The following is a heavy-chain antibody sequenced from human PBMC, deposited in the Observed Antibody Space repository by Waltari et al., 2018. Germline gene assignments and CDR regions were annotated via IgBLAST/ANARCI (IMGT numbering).Heavy chain of an antibody. V-gene: IGHV1-69*10. J-gene: IGHJ3*02. CDR3: ARGGHYYDSSGLGAFDI. D-gene: IGHD3-22*01. CDR2: IIPILGIA. CDR1: GGTFSSYA. Sequence: QVQLVQSGAEVKKPGSSVKVSCKASGGTFSSYAISWVRQAPGQGLEWMGGIIPILGIANDAQKCQGRVTITADKSTSTAYMELSSLRSEDTAVYYCARGGHYYDSSGLGAFDIWGQGTMVTVSS.